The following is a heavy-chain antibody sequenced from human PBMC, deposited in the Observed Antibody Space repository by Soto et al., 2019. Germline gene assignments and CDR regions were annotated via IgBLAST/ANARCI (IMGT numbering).Heavy chain of an antibody. Sequence: GGSLRLSCAASGFTFSGSAMHWVRQASGKGLEWVGRIRSKANSYATAYAASVKGRFTISRDDSKNTAYLQMNSLKTEDTAVYYCTRRVEHFREYSSSPSDYWGQGTLVTVSS. D-gene: IGHD6-6*01. CDR1: GFTFSGSA. CDR3: TRRVEHFREYSSSPSDY. V-gene: IGHV3-73*01. J-gene: IGHJ4*02. CDR2: IRSKANSYAT.